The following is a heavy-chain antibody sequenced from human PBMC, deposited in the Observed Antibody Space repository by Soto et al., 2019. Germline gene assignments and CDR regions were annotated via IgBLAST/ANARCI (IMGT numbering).Heavy chain of an antibody. Sequence: PSETLSLTCTVSGGSISSGDYYWSWIRQPPGKGLEWIGYIYYSGSTYYNPSLKSRATISVDTSKNQFSLKLSSVTAADTAVYYCARSGYYYYGMDVWGQGTTVTVSS. V-gene: IGHV4-30-4*01. J-gene: IGHJ6*02. CDR1: GGSISSGDYY. CDR2: IYYSGST. CDR3: ARSGYYYYGMDV.